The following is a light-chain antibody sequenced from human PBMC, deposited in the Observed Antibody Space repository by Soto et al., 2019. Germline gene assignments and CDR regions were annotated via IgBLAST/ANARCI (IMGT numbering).Light chain of an antibody. CDR2: GES. V-gene: IGKV3-20*01. CDR1: QSISSSY. J-gene: IGKJ1*01. CDR3: QQYSSSRT. Sequence: EIVLTQSPGTLSLSPGKRATLSCRASQSISSSYLAWYQQRPGQAPRLLIYGESSRATGIPDRFSGSGSGTDFTLTITRLEPEDFAVYYCQQYSSSRTFGQGTKVDI.